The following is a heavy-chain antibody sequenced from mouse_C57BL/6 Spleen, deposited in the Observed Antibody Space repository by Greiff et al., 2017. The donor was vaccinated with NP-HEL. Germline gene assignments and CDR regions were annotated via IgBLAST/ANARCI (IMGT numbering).Heavy chain of an antibody. CDR3: AREAMVTTWDY. D-gene: IGHD2-2*01. J-gene: IGHJ2*01. CDR2: ISYDGSN. V-gene: IGHV3-6*01. CDR1: GYSITSGYY. Sequence: EVKLQESGPGLVKPSQSLSLTCSVTGYSITSGYYWNWIRQFPGNKLEWMGYISYDGSNNYNPSLKNRISITRDTSKNQFFLKLNSVTTEDTATYYCAREAMVTTWDYWGQGTTLTVSS.